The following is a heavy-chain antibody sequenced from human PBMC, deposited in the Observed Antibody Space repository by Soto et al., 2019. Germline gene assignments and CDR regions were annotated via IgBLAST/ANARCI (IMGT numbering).Heavy chain of an antibody. Sequence: PSETLSLTCTVSGGSISSSSYYWGWIRQPPGKGLEWIGSIYYSGSTYYNPSLKSRVTISVDTSKNQFSLKLSSVTAADTAVYYCARRDYDVNRFDPWGQGTLVTVSS. J-gene: IGHJ5*02. CDR3: ARRDYDVNRFDP. V-gene: IGHV4-39*01. CDR1: GGSISSSSYY. D-gene: IGHD4-17*01. CDR2: IYYSGST.